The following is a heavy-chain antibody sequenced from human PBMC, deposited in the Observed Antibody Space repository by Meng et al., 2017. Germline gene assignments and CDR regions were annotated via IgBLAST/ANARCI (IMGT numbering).Heavy chain of an antibody. CDR3: ARGVGYGGNSLYFDY. V-gene: IGHV1-69*06. Sequence: HVQMVASGAGVKKPGSSVKVSCKASGDTFSSYAISWVRQAPGQGLEWMGGIIPIFGTANYAQKFQGRVTITADKSTSTAYMELSSLRSEDTAVYYCARGVGYGGNSLYFDYWGQGTLVTVSS. J-gene: IGHJ4*02. CDR1: GDTFSSYA. D-gene: IGHD4-23*01. CDR2: IIPIFGTA.